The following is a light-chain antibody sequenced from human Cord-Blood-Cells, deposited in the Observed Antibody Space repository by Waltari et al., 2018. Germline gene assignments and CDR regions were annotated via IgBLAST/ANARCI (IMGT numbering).Light chain of an antibody. J-gene: IGKJ2*01. CDR1: QSVLYSSNNKNY. V-gene: IGKV4-1*01. CDR3: QQYYSTPPT. CDR2: WAS. Sequence: DIVMTQSPDSLAVSLGERATINCKSSQSVLYSSNNKNYLAWYHQKPGQPPKLVIYWASTRESGVPDRFSGSGSGTDFTLTISSLQAEDVAVYYCQQYYSTPPTFGQGTKLEIK.